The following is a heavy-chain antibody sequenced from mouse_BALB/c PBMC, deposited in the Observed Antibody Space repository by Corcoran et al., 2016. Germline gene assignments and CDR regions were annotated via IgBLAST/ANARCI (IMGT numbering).Heavy chain of an antibody. CDR1: GFNIKDTY. Sequence: EGQLQQSGAELVKPEASVKLSCTASGFNIKDTYMHWVKQRPEQGLEWIGRIDPANGNTKYDPMFQGKATITADTSSNTSYLQLSSLTSEDTAVDYCARDGYYDYYAMDCGGQGASVTVS. J-gene: IGHJ4*01. CDR3: ARDGYYDYYAMDC. V-gene: IGHV14-3*02. CDR2: IDPANGNT. D-gene: IGHD2-3*01.